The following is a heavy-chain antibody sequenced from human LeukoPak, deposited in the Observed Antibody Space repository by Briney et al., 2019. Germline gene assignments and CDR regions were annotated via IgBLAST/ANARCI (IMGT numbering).Heavy chain of an antibody. J-gene: IGHJ4*02. CDR3: AKDGFPFDILTGYYGQFDY. CDR1: GFTFSSYG. V-gene: IGHV3-30*02. CDR2: IRYDGSNK. Sequence: GGSLRLSCAASGFTFSSYGMHWVRQAPGKGLEWVAFIRYDGSNKYYADSVKGRFTISRDNSKNTLYLQMISLRAEDTAVYYCAKDGFPFDILTGYYGQFDYWGQGTLVTVSS. D-gene: IGHD3-9*01.